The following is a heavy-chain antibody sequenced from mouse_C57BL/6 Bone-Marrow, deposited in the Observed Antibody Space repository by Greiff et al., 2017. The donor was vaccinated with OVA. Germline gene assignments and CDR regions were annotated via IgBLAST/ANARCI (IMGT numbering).Heavy chain of an antibody. V-gene: IGHV3-6*01. CDR2: ISYDGSN. J-gene: IGHJ4*01. CDR1: GYSITSGYY. CDR3: GSRMDY. Sequence: ESGPGLVKPSQSLSLTCSVTGYSITSGYYWNWIRQFPGNKLEWMGYISYDGSNNYNPSLKNRISITRDTSKNQFFLKLNSVTTEDTATYYCGSRMDYWGQGTSVTVSS.